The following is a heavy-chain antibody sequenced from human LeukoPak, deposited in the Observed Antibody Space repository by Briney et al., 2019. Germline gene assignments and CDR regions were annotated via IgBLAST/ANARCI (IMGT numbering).Heavy chain of an antibody. V-gene: IGHV4-59*08. CDR1: GGSIGTYY. D-gene: IGHD3-16*02. Sequence: SETLSLTCTVSGGSIGTYYWSWIRQSPGKGLEWIGYIYVTGTRYNPYLQSRVTSSVDRSRNQFFLKMSSVTAADTAVYYCARHIGGGIEDMDVWGKGTKVIVSS. CDR3: ARHIGGGIEDMDV. J-gene: IGHJ6*03. CDR2: IYVTGT.